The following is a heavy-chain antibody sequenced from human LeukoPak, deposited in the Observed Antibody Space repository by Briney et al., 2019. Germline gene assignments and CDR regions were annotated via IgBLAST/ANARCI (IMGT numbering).Heavy chain of an antibody. D-gene: IGHD3-3*01. CDR3: AKGPSSIFGVTRYYFDY. Sequence: GGSLRLSCAASGFTFSSYAMSWVRQAPGKGLEWVSAISGSGGSTYYADSVKGRFTISRDNSKNTLYLQMNSLRAEDTAVYYCAKGPSSIFGVTRYYFDYWGQGTLVTVSS. J-gene: IGHJ4*02. CDR2: ISGSGGST. V-gene: IGHV3-23*01. CDR1: GFTFSSYA.